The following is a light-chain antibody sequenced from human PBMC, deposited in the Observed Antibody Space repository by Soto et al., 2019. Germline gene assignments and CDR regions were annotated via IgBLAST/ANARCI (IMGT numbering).Light chain of an antibody. CDR1: QSISSY. J-gene: IGKJ4*01. Sequence: EIQMTQSPSSLSASVGDRVTITCRASQSISSYLNWYQQKPGKAPKLLIYAASSLQSGVPSRFSGSGSGTDFTLTISSLQPEDFATYYCQQSYSTPRALTFGGGTKVDIK. CDR3: QQSYSTPRALT. V-gene: IGKV1-39*01. CDR2: AAS.